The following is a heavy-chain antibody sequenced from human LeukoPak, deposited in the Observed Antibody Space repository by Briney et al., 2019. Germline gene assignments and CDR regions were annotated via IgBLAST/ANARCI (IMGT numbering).Heavy chain of an antibody. CDR1: GFTFSSYA. J-gene: IGHJ5*02. Sequence: GGSLRLSCAASGFTFSSYAMSWVRQAPGKGLEWVSAISGSGGSTYYADSVKGRFTISRDNSKNTLYLQMNSLRAEDTAVYYCAKVPPVVVIPPLGWFDPWGQGILVTVSS. D-gene: IGHD3-22*01. CDR3: AKVPPVVVIPPLGWFDP. CDR2: ISGSGGST. V-gene: IGHV3-23*01.